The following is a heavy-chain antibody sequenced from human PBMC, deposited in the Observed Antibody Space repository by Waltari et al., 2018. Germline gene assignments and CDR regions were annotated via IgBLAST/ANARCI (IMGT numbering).Heavy chain of an antibody. CDR3: ARLYYDILTGDGWYFDL. V-gene: IGHV4-38-2*01. D-gene: IGHD3-9*01. CDR1: GYSISSGYY. CDR2: IYHSGST. Sequence: QVQLQESGPGLVKPSETLSLTCAVSGYSISSGYYWGWIRQPPGKGLEWIGRIYHSGSTYYNPSLKSRVTISVDTSKNQFSLKLSSVTAADTAVYYCARLYYDILTGDGWYFDLWGRGTLVTVSS. J-gene: IGHJ2*01.